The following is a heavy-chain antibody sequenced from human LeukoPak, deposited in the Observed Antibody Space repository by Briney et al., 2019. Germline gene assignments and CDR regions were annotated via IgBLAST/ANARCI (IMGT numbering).Heavy chain of an antibody. CDR2: ISAYNGNT. CDR3: ARLGHIVVVTANYYFDY. Sequence: ASVKVSCKASGYTFTSYGISWVRQAPGQGLEWMGWISAYNGNTNYAQKLQGGVTMTTDTSTSTAYMELRSLRSDDTAVYYCARLGHIVVVTANYYFDYWGQGTLVTVSS. V-gene: IGHV1-18*01. J-gene: IGHJ4*02. CDR1: GYTFTSYG. D-gene: IGHD2-21*02.